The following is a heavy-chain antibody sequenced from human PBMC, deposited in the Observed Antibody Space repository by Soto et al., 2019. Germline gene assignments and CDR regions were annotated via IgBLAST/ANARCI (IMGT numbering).Heavy chain of an antibody. CDR1: GFTFSSSA. CDR3: SKYVASGNYE. CDR2: ISGSGGST. D-gene: IGHD3-10*01. J-gene: IGHJ4*02. V-gene: IGHV3-23*01. Sequence: GGSLRLSCAASGFTFSSSAMNWVRQAPGKGLEWVSAISGSGGSTYYADSVKGRFTISRDNSKSTLYLQMNTLRAEDTAVYYCSKYVASGNYEWGQGTLVTVSS.